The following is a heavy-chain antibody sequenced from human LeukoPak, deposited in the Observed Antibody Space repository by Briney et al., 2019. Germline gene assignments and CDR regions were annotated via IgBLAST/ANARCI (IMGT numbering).Heavy chain of an antibody. CDR1: GGSFSGYY. CDR2: INYSGST. D-gene: IGHD2-2*01. V-gene: IGHV4-34*01. Sequence: PSETLSLTCAVYGGSFSGYYWSWIRQPPGKGLEWIGEINYSGSTNYNPSLKSRVTISVDTSKNRFSLKLSSVTATDTAVYYCARVGQYCSSTSCYGKYNWFDPWGQGTLVTVSS. CDR3: ARVGQYCSSTSCYGKYNWFDP. J-gene: IGHJ5*02.